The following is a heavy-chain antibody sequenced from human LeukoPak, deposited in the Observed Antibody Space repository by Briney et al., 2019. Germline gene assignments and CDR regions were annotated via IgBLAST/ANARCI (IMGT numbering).Heavy chain of an antibody. CDR1: GYTFTSYD. Sequence: ASVKVSCKASGYTFTSYDINWVRQATGQGLEWMGLINPTGGSTGYAQKFQGRVTMTRDMSTSTDYMELSSLRSEDTAIYYCARDNSVGDNAWWFDPWGQGTPVTVSS. CDR3: ARDNSVGDNAWWFDP. V-gene: IGHV1-46*01. CDR2: INPTGGST. J-gene: IGHJ5*02. D-gene: IGHD1-26*01.